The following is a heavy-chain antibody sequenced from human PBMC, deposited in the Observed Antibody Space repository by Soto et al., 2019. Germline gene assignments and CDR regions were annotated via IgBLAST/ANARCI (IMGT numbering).Heavy chain of an antibody. V-gene: IGHV3-7*05. D-gene: IGHD2-21*02. CDR1: GFAFSSYW. CDR2: IEEDGNER. Sequence: GSLRLSCTASGFAFSSYWMNWVRRAPGKGLEWVASIEEDGNERYYVDSVKGRFTISRDNAMNSVYLQMNSLRAEDTAIYYCARAPQVTTFHYGMDVSDQGTTVTVSS. J-gene: IGHJ6*02. CDR3: ARAPQVTTFHYGMDV.